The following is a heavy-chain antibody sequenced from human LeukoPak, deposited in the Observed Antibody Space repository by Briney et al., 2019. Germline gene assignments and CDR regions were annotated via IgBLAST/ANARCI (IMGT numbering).Heavy chain of an antibody. J-gene: IGHJ4*02. CDR2: ISAYNGNT. V-gene: IGHV1-18*01. Sequence: ASVKVSCKASGYTFTSYGISWVRQAPGQGLEWMGWISAYNGNTNYAQKLQGRVTITTDESTSTAYMELSSLRSEDTAVYYCARTYLAAAGTKQWLVPPSYWGQGTLVTVSS. CDR3: ARTYLAAAGTKQWLVPPSY. D-gene: IGHD6-13*01. CDR1: GYTFTSYG.